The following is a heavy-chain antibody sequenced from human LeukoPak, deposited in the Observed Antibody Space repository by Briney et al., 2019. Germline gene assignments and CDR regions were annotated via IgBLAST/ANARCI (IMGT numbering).Heavy chain of an antibody. D-gene: IGHD2-2*01. CDR3: AKDSGCSSTSCFLGVDV. J-gene: IGHJ6*02. CDR1: GFTLDDYD. CDR2: ISWNSGSI. Sequence: GGSLRLSCADSGFTLDDYDMHWVRQAPRKGLKGDSGISWNSGSIGYADSVKGRFTIYRDNAKNSMYVQMNSLRAEDTALYYCAKDSGCSSTSCFLGVDVWGQGTTVTVSS. V-gene: IGHV3-9*01.